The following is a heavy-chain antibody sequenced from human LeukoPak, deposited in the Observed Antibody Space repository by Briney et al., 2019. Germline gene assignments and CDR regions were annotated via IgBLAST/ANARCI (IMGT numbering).Heavy chain of an antibody. J-gene: IGHJ5*02. CDR2: IWHDGINK. CDR1: GFPFNSYG. Sequence: PGGSLRLSCAASGFPFNSYGVHWVRQAPGKGLEWVAVIWHDGINKYYADSVKGRFTISRDNSKNTLYLQMNSLRAEDTAVYYCAKDFKDIAAAGTFDPWGQGTLVTVSS. V-gene: IGHV3-33*06. D-gene: IGHD6-13*01. CDR3: AKDFKDIAAAGTFDP.